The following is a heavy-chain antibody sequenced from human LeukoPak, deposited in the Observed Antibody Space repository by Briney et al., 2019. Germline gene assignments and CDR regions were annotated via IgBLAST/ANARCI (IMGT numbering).Heavy chain of an antibody. D-gene: IGHD2-2*01. J-gene: IGHJ4*02. CDR2: MHHGGST. Sequence: PSETLSLTCGVSGDSIRNANYWGWIRQPPGQGLEWIAGMHHGGSTFYNPSPQSRVTISIYTSKNQFSLNLNYVTAADTAVYYCARVASSILGYASFDFWGQGTLVTVSS. CDR3: ARVASSILGYASFDF. CDR1: GDSIRNANY. V-gene: IGHV4-38-2*01.